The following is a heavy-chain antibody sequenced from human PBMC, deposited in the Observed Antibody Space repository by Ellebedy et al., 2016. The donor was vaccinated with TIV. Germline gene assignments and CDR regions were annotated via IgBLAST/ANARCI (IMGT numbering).Heavy chain of an antibody. CDR3: ARDDSGAAAGKETFDY. D-gene: IGHD6-13*01. V-gene: IGHV1-18*01. CDR2: ISAYNGNT. CDR1: GGTFSSYA. J-gene: IGHJ4*02. Sequence: ASVKVSCKASGGTFSSYAISWVRQAPGQGLEWMGWISAYNGNTNYAQKLQGRVTMTTDTSTSTAYMELRSLRSDDTAVYYCARDDSGAAAGKETFDYWGQGTLVTVSS.